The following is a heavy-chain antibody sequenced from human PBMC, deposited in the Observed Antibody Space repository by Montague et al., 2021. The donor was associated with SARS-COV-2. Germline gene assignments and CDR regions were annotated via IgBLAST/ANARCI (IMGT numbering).Heavy chain of an antibody. CDR3: ARWYYGSGSYPH. V-gene: IGHV4-38-2*01. Sequence: SETLSLTCSVSGYSISSGYYWGWIRQPPGKGLEWIGNIYDSGGTYYSPSLKSRVTVSVDTSKNQFSLRLSSVTAADTAVYYCARWYYGSGSYPHWGQGTLVTVSS. J-gene: IGHJ4*02. CDR1: GYSISSGYY. D-gene: IGHD3-10*01. CDR2: IYDSGGT.